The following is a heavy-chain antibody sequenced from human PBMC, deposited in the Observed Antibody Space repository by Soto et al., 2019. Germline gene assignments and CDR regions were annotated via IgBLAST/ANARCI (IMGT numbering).Heavy chain of an antibody. D-gene: IGHD2-15*01. J-gene: IGHJ4*02. CDR3: AKGRWTYGGSWDPFDY. V-gene: IGHV3-23*01. CDR1: GFTFSSYA. CDR2: MSGDGGST. Sequence: EVQLLESGGALVQPGGSLRLSCTTSGFTFSSYAMGWVRQAPGKGLEWVSGMSGDGGSTYYADSVKGRFTMSRDNSKNTLYLQMSSLRAEDTAVYYCAKGRWTYGGSWDPFDYWGQGTLVTVSS.